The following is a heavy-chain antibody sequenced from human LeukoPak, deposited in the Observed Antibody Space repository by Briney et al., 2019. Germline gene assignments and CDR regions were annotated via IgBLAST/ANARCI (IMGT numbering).Heavy chain of an antibody. V-gene: IGHV1-8*01. CDR2: MNPNRGNT. D-gene: IGHD3-3*01. CDR1: GYTFTSYD. J-gene: IGHJ4*02. CDR3: ARGRTRRTIFGVVTLSFDY. Sequence: GASVKVSCKASGYTFTSYDINWVRQATGQGLEWMGWMNPNRGNTGYAQKFQGRVTMTRNTSISTAYMELSSLRSEDTAVYYCARGRTRRTIFGVVTLSFDYWGQGTLVTVSS.